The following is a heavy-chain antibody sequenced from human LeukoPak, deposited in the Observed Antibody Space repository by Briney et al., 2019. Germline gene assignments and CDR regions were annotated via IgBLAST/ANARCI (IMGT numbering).Heavy chain of an antibody. V-gene: IGHV1-2*06. Sequence: GASVKVSCKASGYTFTGYYMHWVRLAPGQGLEWMGRINPNSGGTNYAQKFQGRVTMTRDTSISTAYMELSRLRSDDTAVYYCARKNWNYGVHYYYYMDVWGKGTTVTVSS. CDR2: INPNSGGT. J-gene: IGHJ6*03. D-gene: IGHD1-7*01. CDR1: GYTFTGYY. CDR3: ARKNWNYGVHYYYYMDV.